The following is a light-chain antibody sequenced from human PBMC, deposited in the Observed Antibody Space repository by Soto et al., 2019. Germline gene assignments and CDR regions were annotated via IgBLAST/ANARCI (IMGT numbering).Light chain of an antibody. CDR2: WAS. V-gene: IGKV4-1*01. CDR3: QQYYDVPVT. J-gene: IGKJ5*01. Sequence: DIVMTQSPDSLTVSLGERATINCKASQPVLRSSNNKNHSAWYQQKPTQSPKMLISWASTRESGVPDRFSGSGSGTEFTLTISSLQAEDAAVYYCQQYYDVPVTFGQGTRLEIK. CDR1: QPVLRSSNNKNH.